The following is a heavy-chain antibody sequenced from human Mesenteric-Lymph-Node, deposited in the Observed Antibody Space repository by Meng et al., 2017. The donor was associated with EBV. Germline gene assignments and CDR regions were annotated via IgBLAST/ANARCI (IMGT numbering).Heavy chain of an antibody. CDR1: GGSISTYY. CDR3: ARDTSFQH. Sequence: QVQRTEAGPVMVKPSEPLSLARIGSGGSISTYYWDWSRQPPGKGLEWIGYVYISGSTNFQSSLYNPSLNSRVTISADTSRNQVSLKLTSVTAADTAVYYCARDTSFQHWGQGTLVTVSS. V-gene: IGHV4-59*01. CDR2: VYISGST. J-gene: IGHJ1*01.